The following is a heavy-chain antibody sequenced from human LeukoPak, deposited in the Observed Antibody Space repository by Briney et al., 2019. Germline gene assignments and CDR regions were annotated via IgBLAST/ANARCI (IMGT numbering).Heavy chain of an antibody. CDR3: AREYSGSYIDY. CDR1: GFIVDSYY. V-gene: IGHV3-53*01. Sequence: GGSLRLSCAASGFIVDSYYMNWVRKAPGKGLEWVTVLYSGGSAYYADSVRGRFTISRHNLKNMLYLDMNNLRAEDTAIYYCAREYSGSYIDYWGQGTLVTVSS. J-gene: IGHJ4*02. CDR2: LYSGGSA. D-gene: IGHD1-26*01.